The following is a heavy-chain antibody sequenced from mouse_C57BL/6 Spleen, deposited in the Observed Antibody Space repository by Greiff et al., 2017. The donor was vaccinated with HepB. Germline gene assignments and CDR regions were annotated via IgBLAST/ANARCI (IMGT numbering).Heavy chain of an antibody. CDR2: IYPGSGNT. Sequence: VQLQQSGAELVRPGASVKLSCKASGYTFTDYYINWVKQRPGQGLEWIARIYPGSGNTYYNEKFKGKATLTAEKSSSTAYMQLSSLTSEDSAVYFCARWLFDYWGQGTTLTVSS. CDR3: ARWLFDY. D-gene: IGHD2-2*01. V-gene: IGHV1-76*01. CDR1: GYTFTDYY. J-gene: IGHJ2*01.